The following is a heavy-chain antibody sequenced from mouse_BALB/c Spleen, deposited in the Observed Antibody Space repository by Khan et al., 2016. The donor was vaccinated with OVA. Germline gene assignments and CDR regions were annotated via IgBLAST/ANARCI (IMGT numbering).Heavy chain of an antibody. CDR2: INPHIGET. CDR1: GYSFTGYF. J-gene: IGHJ2*01. CDR3: AKTYGSDFDY. V-gene: IGHV1-20*02. D-gene: IGHD1-1*01. Sequence: EVQLQESGPELVKPGASVKISCKASGYSFTGYFMNWVMQSPGKSLEWIGRINPHIGETFYNQKFRDKASLTEDESSSTVHMELRSLASDDSAVDYVAKTYGSDFDYWGQGTTLTVSS.